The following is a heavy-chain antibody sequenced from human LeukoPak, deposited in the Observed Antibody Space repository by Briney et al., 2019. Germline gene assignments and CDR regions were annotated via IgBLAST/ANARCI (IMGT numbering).Heavy chain of an antibody. D-gene: IGHD3-10*01. CDR2: IKSKTDGGTT. CDR3: TTEPNYYGSGSYLN. J-gene: IGHJ4*02. Sequence: GGSLRLSCAASGFTFSYTWMNWVRQAPGKGLEWVCRIKSKTDGGTTDYAAPVKGRFTISRDDSKNTLYLQMNSLKTEDTAVYCCTTEPNYYGSGSYLNWGQGTLVTVSS. V-gene: IGHV3-15*01. CDR1: GFTFSYTW.